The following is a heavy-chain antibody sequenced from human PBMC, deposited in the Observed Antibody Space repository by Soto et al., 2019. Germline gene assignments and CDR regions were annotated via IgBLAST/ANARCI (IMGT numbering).Heavy chain of an antibody. CDR1: GFTFSSYS. CDR2: ISSSSSTI. J-gene: IGHJ4*02. V-gene: IGHV3-48*02. D-gene: IGHD2-2*01. CDR3: ARGELAHIVVVPAAIITYFDY. Sequence: GGSLRLSCAASGFTFSSYSMNWVRQAPGKGLEWVSYISSSSSTIYYADSVKGRVTISRDNAKNSLYLQMNSLRDEDTAVYYCARGELAHIVVVPAAIITYFDYWGQGTRVTVS.